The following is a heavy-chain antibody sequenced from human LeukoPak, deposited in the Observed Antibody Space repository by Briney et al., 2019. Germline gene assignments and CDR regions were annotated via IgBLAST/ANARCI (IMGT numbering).Heavy chain of an antibody. J-gene: IGHJ6*03. CDR1: GYTFTGYY. D-gene: IGHD3-10*01. CDR3: ASRGYYYMDV. V-gene: IGHV1-2*02. Sequence: ASVKVSCKASGYTFTGYYMHWGRQAPGQRLEWMGWINPNNGGTNYAQKFQGRVTMTRDTSISTVYMELSRLRSDDTAVYYCASRGYYYMDVWGKGTTVTVSS. CDR2: INPNNGGT.